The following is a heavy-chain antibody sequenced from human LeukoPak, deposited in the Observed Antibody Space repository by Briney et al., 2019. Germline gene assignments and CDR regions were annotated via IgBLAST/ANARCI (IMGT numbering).Heavy chain of an antibody. CDR1: GYTFTSYG. V-gene: IGHV1-8*01. J-gene: IGHJ4*02. D-gene: IGHD3-22*01. Sequence: ASVKVSCKASGYTFTSYGINWVRQATGQGLEWMGWMNPNSGNTGYAQKFQGRVTMTRNTSISTAYMELSSLRSEDTAVYYCARGTGRYYDSSGPPTPYWGQGTLVTVSS. CDR3: ARGTGRYYDSSGPPTPY. CDR2: MNPNSGNT.